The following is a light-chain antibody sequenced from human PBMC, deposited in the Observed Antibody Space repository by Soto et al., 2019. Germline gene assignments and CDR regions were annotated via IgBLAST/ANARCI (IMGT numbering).Light chain of an antibody. CDR1: QGMSTY. Sequence: DIQLTQSPSFLSASVGDTVTITCRASQGMSTYLAWYQQKPGKVPKLLIRSASTLQSRVPPRFSGGGFGTGFTLTISNHQREGSVNYYCQQSNGYRIAFGGWTNVEIK. V-gene: IGKV1-9*01. CDR3: QQSNGYRIA. CDR2: SAS. J-gene: IGKJ4*01.